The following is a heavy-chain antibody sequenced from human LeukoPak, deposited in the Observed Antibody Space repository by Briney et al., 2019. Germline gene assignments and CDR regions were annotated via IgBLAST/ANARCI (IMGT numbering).Heavy chain of an antibody. Sequence: PSETLSLTCTVSGGSISSYYWSWIRQPPGKGLEWIGYIYYSGSTNYNPSLKSRVTISADTSKNQFSLKLSSVTAADTAVYYCARLQLERRDAFDIWGQGTMVTVSS. CDR2: IYYSGST. J-gene: IGHJ3*02. V-gene: IGHV4-59*08. D-gene: IGHD1-1*01. CDR3: ARLQLERRDAFDI. CDR1: GGSISSYY.